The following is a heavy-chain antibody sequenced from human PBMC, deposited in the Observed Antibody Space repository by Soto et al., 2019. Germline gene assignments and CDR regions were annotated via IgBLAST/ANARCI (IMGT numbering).Heavy chain of an antibody. CDR3: ARGGVFFFAAPTNPFDY. J-gene: IGHJ4*02. D-gene: IGHD3-10*01. V-gene: IGHV1-46*01. CDR1: GYIFTNYF. CDR2: INPSIGTT. Sequence: ASVKVSCKASGYIFTNYFMHWVRQAPGQGLEWMGIINPSIGTTTYAQKFKGRVTMTRETSTGTFYMELSSLRSEDTAIFYCARGGVFFFAAPTNPFDYWGQGTLVTVSS.